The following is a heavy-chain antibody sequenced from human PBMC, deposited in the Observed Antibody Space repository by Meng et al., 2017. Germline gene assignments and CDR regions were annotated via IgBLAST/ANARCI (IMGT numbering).Heavy chain of an antibody. Sequence: GQLVESGGGLVKPGGSLRLSCAAFGFTFSSYWMSWVRQAPGKGLEWVANIKQDGSEKYYVDSVKGRFTISRDNAKNSLYLQMNSLRAEDTAVYYCARKIKYYYGSGSSGLDPWGQGTLVTVSS. CDR1: GFTFSSYW. CDR2: IKQDGSEK. CDR3: ARKIKYYYGSGSSGLDP. V-gene: IGHV3-7*01. D-gene: IGHD3-10*01. J-gene: IGHJ5*02.